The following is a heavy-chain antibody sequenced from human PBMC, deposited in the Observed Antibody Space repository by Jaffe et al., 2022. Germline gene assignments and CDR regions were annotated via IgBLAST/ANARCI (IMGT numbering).Heavy chain of an antibody. J-gene: IGHJ3*02. CDR1: GGSISSSSYY. CDR3: ARQGYCSSTSCYADAFDI. CDR2: IYYSGST. D-gene: IGHD2-2*01. Sequence: QLQLQESGPGLVKPSETLSLTCTVSGGSISSSSYYWGWIRQPPGKGLEWIGSIYYSGSTYYNPSLKSRVTISVDTSKNQFSLKLSSVTAADTAVYYCARQGYCSSTSCYADAFDIWGQGTMVTVSS. V-gene: IGHV4-39*01.